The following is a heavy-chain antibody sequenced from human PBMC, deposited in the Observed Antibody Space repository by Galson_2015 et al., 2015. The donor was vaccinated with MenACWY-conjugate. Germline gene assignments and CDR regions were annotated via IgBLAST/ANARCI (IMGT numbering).Heavy chain of an antibody. D-gene: IGHD4-17*01. CDR2: INTNTGSP. Sequence: SVKVSCKASGYTFTNYAINWVRQAPGQGLEWLGWINTNTGSPNYAQAFTGRFVFSLDISVSTAYLQISSLKAEDAAVYYCVRYPKQIPTTVPMGHFDYWGQGTLVPVSS. CDR1: GYTFTNYA. CDR3: VRYPKQIPTTVPMGHFDY. V-gene: IGHV7-4-1*02. J-gene: IGHJ4*02.